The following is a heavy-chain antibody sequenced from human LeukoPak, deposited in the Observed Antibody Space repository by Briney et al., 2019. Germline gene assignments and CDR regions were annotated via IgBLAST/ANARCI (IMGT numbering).Heavy chain of an antibody. Sequence: PGGSLRLSCAASGFTFSSYAMSWVRQAPGKGLEWVSAISGSGGSTYYADSVKGRFTISRDNSKNTLYLQMNSLRAEDTAVYYCARAPVWFGELSSYYFDYWGQGTLVTVSS. J-gene: IGHJ4*02. CDR2: ISGSGGST. CDR3: ARAPVWFGELSSYYFDY. V-gene: IGHV3-23*01. CDR1: GFTFSSYA. D-gene: IGHD3-10*01.